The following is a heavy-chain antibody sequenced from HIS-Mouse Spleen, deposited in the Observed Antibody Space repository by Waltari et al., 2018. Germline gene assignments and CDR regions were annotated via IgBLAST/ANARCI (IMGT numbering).Heavy chain of an antibody. Sequence: QVQLVESGGGVVQPGRSLRLSCAASGFTFSSYGMHWVRQAPGKGLEWVAVISYDGSNKYYADSVKGRFTISRDNSKNTLYLQMNSLIAEDTAVYYCAKASSGWLDYWGQGTLVTVSS. CDR2: ISYDGSNK. D-gene: IGHD6-19*01. CDR3: AKASSGWLDY. J-gene: IGHJ4*02. CDR1: GFTFSSYG. V-gene: IGHV3-30*18.